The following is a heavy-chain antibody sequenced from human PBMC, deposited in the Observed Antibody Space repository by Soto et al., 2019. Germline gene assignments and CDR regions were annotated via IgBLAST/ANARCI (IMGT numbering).Heavy chain of an antibody. J-gene: IGHJ6*02. Sequence: HPGGSLRLSCAASGFTFSSYAMHWVRQAPGKGLEWVAVISYDGSNKYYADSVKGRFTISRDNSKNTLYLQMNSLRAEDTAVYYCARDKYLPAGTGDLYYGMDVWGQGTTVTVSS. V-gene: IGHV3-30-3*01. D-gene: IGHD6-13*01. CDR1: GFTFSSYA. CDR3: ARDKYLPAGTGDLYYGMDV. CDR2: ISYDGSNK.